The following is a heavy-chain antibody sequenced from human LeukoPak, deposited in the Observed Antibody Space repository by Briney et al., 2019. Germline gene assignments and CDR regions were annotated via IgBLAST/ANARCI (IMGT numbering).Heavy chain of an antibody. CDR3: ARDRQQLVRGDYFDY. D-gene: IGHD6-13*01. J-gene: IGHJ4*02. V-gene: IGHV4-39*07. Sequence: PSETLSLTCTVSGGSISSSNYYWGWIRQPPGKGLEWIGSIYHSGDTYYSPSLKSRVTISVDTSKNQFSLKLSSLTAADTAVYYCARDRQQLVRGDYFDYWGPGTLVTVSS. CDR2: IYHSGDT. CDR1: GGSISSSNYY.